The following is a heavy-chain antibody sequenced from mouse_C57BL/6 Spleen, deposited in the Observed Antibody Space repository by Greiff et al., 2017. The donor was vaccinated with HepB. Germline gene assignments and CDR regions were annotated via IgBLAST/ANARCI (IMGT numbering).Heavy chain of an antibody. CDR1: GFTFSDYG. Sequence: EVQGVVESGGGLVKPGGSLKLSCAASGFTFSDYGMHWVRQAPEKGLEWVAYISSGSSTIYYADTVKGRFTISRDNAKNTLFLQMTSLRSEDTAMYYCARGDGSKDYWGQGTTLTVSS. CDR3: ARGDGSKDY. J-gene: IGHJ2*01. CDR2: ISSGSSTI. V-gene: IGHV5-17*01. D-gene: IGHD1-1*01.